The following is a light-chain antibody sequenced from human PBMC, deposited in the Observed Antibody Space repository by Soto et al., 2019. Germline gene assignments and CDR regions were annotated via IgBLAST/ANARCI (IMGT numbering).Light chain of an antibody. CDR2: EVT. J-gene: IGLJ3*02. V-gene: IGLV2-23*02. Sequence: QSALTQPASVSGSPGESITISCTGTRSDVGSYNSIAWYQQHPGKAPRVMIFEVTKRPSGISNRFSGSKSGSTASLTISGLQAEDEADYFCFSYAGDSTWVFGGGTKLTGL. CDR3: FSYAGDSTWV. CDR1: RSDVGSYNS.